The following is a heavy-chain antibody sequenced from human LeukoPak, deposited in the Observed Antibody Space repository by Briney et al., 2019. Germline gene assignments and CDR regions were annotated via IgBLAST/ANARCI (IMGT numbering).Heavy chain of an antibody. J-gene: IGHJ4*02. CDR2: ISGSGGST. D-gene: IGHD5-18*01. V-gene: IGHV3-23*01. CDR3: ANNVAPLTAMVTWLDY. Sequence: PGGSLRLSCAASGFTVSSNYMSWVRQAPGKGLEWVSAISGSGGSTYYADSVKGRFTISRDNSKNTLYLQMNSLRAEDTAVYYCANNVAPLTAMVTWLDYWGQGTLVTVSS. CDR1: GFTVSSNY.